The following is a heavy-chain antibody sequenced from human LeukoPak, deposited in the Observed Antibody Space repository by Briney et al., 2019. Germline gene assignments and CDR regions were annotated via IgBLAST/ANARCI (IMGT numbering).Heavy chain of an antibody. D-gene: IGHD2-2*01. V-gene: IGHV4-34*01. CDR2: INHSGST. Sequence: SETLSLTCAVYGGSFSGYYWSWIRQPPGKGLERIGEINHSGSTNYNPSLKSRVTISVDTSKNQFSLKLSSVTAADTAVYYCARDSVPAAMGMDYLDYWGQGTLVTVSS. CDR3: ARDSVPAAMGMDYLDY. J-gene: IGHJ4*02. CDR1: GGSFSGYY.